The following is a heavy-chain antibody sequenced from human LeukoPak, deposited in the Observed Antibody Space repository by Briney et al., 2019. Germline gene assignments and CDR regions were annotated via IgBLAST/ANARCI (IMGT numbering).Heavy chain of an antibody. CDR1: AFTFSSYA. CDR3: AKGSGINHYHWIDP. D-gene: IGHD1-14*01. Sequence: GGSLRLSCAASAFTFSSYAMNWVRQAPGRGLEWVSGISGGGGSTYYADSVKGRFTISRDNSKNTLYLQMDSLRAEDTALYYCAKGSGINHYHWIDPWGQGTLVTVSS. CDR2: ISGGGGST. J-gene: IGHJ5*02. V-gene: IGHV3-23*01.